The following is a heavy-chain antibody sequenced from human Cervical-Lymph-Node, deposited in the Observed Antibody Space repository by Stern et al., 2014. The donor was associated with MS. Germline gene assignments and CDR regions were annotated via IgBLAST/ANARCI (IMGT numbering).Heavy chain of an antibody. CDR1: GGSIRSYY. J-gene: IGHJ4*02. CDR3: ARGAETATPWDF. Sequence: QVQLQESGPGLVKPSETLSLTCTVSGGSIRSYYWSWIRQPPGKGQEWIGYIHSSGSTNYKSSLKSRVTISVDTSKTQFSLNLNSVTAADTAVYYCARGAETATPWDFWGQGTLVTVSS. CDR2: IHSSGST. V-gene: IGHV4-59*01. D-gene: IGHD5-24*01.